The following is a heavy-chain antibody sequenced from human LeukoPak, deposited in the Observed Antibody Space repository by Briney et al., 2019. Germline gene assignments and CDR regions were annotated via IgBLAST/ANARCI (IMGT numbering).Heavy chain of an antibody. D-gene: IGHD4-17*01. Sequence: ETLSLTCTASGGSTITYYWSWFRQPAGTGLEWIGRIYTSGSTNYNPSLKSRVTMSVDTSNNQFSLKLRTVTAADTAVYYCARVDYGDPGYFDYWGQGTLVTGSS. J-gene: IGHJ4*02. CDR3: ARVDYGDPGYFDY. CDR2: IYTSGST. V-gene: IGHV4-4*07. CDR1: GGSTITYY.